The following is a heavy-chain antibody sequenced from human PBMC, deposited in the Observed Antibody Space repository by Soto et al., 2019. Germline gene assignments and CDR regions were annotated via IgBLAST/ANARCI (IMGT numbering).Heavy chain of an antibody. CDR2: INPNSGGT. D-gene: IGHD6-13*01. V-gene: IGHV1-2*02. Sequence: KTSGYTFTGYYMHWVRQAPVQGLEWMGWINPNSGGTNYAQNFQGRVTMTRGTSISTAYMELRRLRSDDTAVYYCARLRQQLVHEIGYWGQGTLVTVSS. CDR3: ARLRQQLVHEIGY. CDR1: GYTFTGYY. J-gene: IGHJ4*02.